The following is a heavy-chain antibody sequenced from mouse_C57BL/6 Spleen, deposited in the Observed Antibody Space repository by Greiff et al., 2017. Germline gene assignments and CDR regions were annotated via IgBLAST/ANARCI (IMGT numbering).Heavy chain of an antibody. D-gene: IGHD1-1*01. CDR3: TTRGDYYGSSSDY. CDR1: GFNIKDDY. CDR2: IDPENGDT. Sequence: VQLQQSGAELVRPGASVKLSCTASGFNIKDDYMHWVKQRPEQGLEWIGWIDPENGDTEYASKFQGKATITADTSSNTAYLQLSSLTSEDTAVYYCTTRGDYYGSSSDYWGQGTTLTVSS. V-gene: IGHV14-4*01. J-gene: IGHJ2*01.